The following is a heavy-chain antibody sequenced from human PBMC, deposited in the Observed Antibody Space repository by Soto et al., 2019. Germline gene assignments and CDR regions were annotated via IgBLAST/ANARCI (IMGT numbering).Heavy chain of an antibody. J-gene: IGHJ4*02. D-gene: IGHD3-9*01. CDR1: GGSISSGGYY. Sequence: QVQLQESGPGLVKPSQTLSLTCTVSGGSISSGGYYWSWIRQHPGKGLEWIGYIYYSGSTHYNPSRKGRVTISVDTSKNQFSLKLSSVTAADTAVYYCARAPFWADILTGYYSYYFDYWGQGTLVTVSS. CDR2: IYYSGST. CDR3: ARAPFWADILTGYYSYYFDY. V-gene: IGHV4-31*03.